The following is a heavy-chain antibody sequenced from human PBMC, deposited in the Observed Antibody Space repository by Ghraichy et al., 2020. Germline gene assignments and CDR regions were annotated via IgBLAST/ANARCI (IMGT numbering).Heavy chain of an antibody. V-gene: IGHV3-21*01. Sequence: LSLTCAASGFAFSSYSVNWVRQAPGKGLEWVSSISSSSSYIYYADSVKGRFTISRDNAKNSLYLQMNSLRAEETAVYYCARLRSNPYYFDYWGQGTLVTVSP. CDR1: GFAFSSYS. J-gene: IGHJ4*02. CDR3: ARLRSNPYYFDY. CDR2: ISSSSSYI.